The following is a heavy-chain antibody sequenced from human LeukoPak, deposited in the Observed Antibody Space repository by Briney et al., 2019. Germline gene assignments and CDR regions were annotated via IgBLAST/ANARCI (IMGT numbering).Heavy chain of an antibody. J-gene: IGHJ3*02. CDR1: GGSISSYY. D-gene: IGHD3-22*01. CDR2: IYYSGST. Sequence: SETLSLTCTVSGGSISSYYWSWIRQPPGEGLEWIGYIYYSGSTNYNPSLKSRVTISVDTSKNQFSLKLSSVTAADTAVYYCARVENYYDSSSQEGAFDIWGQGTMVTVSS. V-gene: IGHV4-59*08. CDR3: ARVENYYDSSSQEGAFDI.